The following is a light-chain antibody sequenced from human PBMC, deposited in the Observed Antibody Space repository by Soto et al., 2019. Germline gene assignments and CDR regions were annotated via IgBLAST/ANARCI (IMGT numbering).Light chain of an antibody. Sequence: DIQMTQSPSSLSASVGDSVTITCRASQSISGWLAWYQQKPGEVPKVLIYDASSLESGVPSRFSGSGSGTEFTLTISSLQPDDFATYYCQHYDSYPWAFGQGTKVEIK. CDR1: QSISGW. J-gene: IGKJ1*01. CDR2: DAS. V-gene: IGKV1-5*01. CDR3: QHYDSYPWA.